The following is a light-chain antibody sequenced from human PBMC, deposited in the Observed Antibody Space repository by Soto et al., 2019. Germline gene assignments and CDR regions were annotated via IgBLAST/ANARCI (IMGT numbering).Light chain of an antibody. CDR2: GNT. CDR3: QSYDSNLSGPSFV. Sequence: QSVLTQPPSVSGAPGQRVTISCTGSSSNIGAGYDVHWYQQLPGTAPKLLIYGNTNRPSGVPDRFSGSKSGTSASLAITGLQAEDEADYYCQSYDSNLSGPSFVFGTGTKLTVL. J-gene: IGLJ1*01. V-gene: IGLV1-40*01. CDR1: SSNIGAGYD.